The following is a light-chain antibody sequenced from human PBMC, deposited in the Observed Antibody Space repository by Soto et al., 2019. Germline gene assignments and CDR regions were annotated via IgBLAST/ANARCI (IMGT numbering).Light chain of an antibody. Sequence: AIQMTQSPSSLAASVGDRVTITCRASQGISSSLAWCQQKPGKAPKLLSYEASTLQRGVPSRFSGSTSGTDFTLTISTLQPEDFATYWCQHLNSYPFAFGQGTRLEIK. CDR2: EAS. CDR3: QHLNSYPFA. J-gene: IGKJ5*01. V-gene: IGKV1-13*02. CDR1: QGISSS.